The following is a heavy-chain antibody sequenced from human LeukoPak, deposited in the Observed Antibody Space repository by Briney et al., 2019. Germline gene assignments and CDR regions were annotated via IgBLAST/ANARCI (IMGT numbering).Heavy chain of an antibody. D-gene: IGHD3-22*01. V-gene: IGHV3-23*01. CDR3: AKDASRITMTLGAFDI. J-gene: IGHJ3*02. Sequence: GGSLRLSCAASGFTFSSYAMSWVRQAPGKGLEWVSAISGSGGSTYYADSVKGRFTISRDNSKNTLYLQMNSLRAKDTAVYYCAKDASRITMTLGAFDIWGQGTMVTVPS. CDR1: GFTFSSYA. CDR2: ISGSGGST.